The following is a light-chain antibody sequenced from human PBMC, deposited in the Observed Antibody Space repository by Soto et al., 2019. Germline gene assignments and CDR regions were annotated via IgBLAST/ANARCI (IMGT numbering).Light chain of an antibody. CDR1: QSISSW. Sequence: DIQMTQSPSTLSASVGDRVTISCRASQSISSWLAWYQQKPGKAPKLLIYDASSLESGVPSRFSGSGSGTEFTLTISSLQPDDFATYSCQQYSSYPRTFGQGTKVEIK. CDR2: DAS. V-gene: IGKV1-5*01. CDR3: QQYSSYPRT. J-gene: IGKJ1*01.